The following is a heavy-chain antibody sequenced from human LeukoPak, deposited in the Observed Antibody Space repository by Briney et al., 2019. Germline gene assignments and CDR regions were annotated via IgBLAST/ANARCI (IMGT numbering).Heavy chain of an antibody. J-gene: IGHJ4*02. CDR2: ISGSGGST. CDR3: AKGNWRYFDY. CDR1: GFTFSTYV. Sequence: GGSLRLSCAASGFTFSTYVMSWVRQAPGKGLEWVSAISGSGGSTYYADSVKGRFTISRDNSKNTLYLQMNSLGADDTAVYYCAKGNWRYFDYWGQGTLDTVSS. D-gene: IGHD1-1*01. V-gene: IGHV3-23*01.